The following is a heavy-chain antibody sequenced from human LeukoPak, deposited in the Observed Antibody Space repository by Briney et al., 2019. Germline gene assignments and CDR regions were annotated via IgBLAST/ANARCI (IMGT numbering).Heavy chain of an antibody. CDR1: GFTFDDYA. J-gene: IGHJ4*02. CDR3: ARGPDHGGSYYHD. D-gene: IGHD1-26*01. Sequence: GGSLRLSCAASGFTFDDYAMHWVRQAPGKGLEWASGISWNSGSIGYADSVKGRFTISRDNAKNSQYLQMNSLRVEDTAVYYCARGPDHGGSYYHDWGQGTPVTVSS. CDR2: ISWNSGSI. V-gene: IGHV3-9*01.